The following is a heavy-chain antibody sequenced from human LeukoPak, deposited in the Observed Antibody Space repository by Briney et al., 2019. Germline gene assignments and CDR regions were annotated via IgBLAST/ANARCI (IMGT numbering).Heavy chain of an antibody. V-gene: IGHV4-39*07. J-gene: IGHJ4*01. CDR3: ATGRDSYKTGH. CDR2: IYYSGST. CDR1: GGSISSSSYS. D-gene: IGHD5-24*01. Sequence: SEALSLTCTVSGGSISSSSYSWGWIRQPPGKGLEWIGSIYYSGSTYYNPSLKSRVTISVDTSKRQFSLKLSSLAAADTAVYYCATGRDSYKTGHWGHGTLVTVSS.